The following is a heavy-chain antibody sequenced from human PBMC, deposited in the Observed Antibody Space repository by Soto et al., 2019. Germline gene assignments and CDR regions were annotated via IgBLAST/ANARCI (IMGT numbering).Heavy chain of an antibody. J-gene: IGHJ3*02. D-gene: IGHD5-12*01. Sequence: QAQLVQSGAEVKKSGASLRVSCKASGDTLNNYGVTWVRQAPGQGLEWLGRVTPYKADTNSAQNLQGRVTMATDTSTNTAYLELRSLRSDDTAVYFCATDGPSNSGNLYAFDIWGQGTMVTVSA. CDR1: GDTLNNYG. CDR2: VTPYKADT. V-gene: IGHV1-18*04. CDR3: ATDGPSNSGNLYAFDI.